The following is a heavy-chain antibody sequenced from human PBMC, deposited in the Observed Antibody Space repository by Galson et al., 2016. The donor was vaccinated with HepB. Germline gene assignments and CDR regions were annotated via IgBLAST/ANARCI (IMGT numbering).Heavy chain of an antibody. CDR1: GFSFSAFA. J-gene: IGHJ2*01. CDR3: ARDPGPRYFDL. CDR2: ISYDGNNK. Sequence: SLRLSCAASGFSFSAFAMHWVRQAPAKGLEWVAVISYDGNNKDYADHVKGRFTISRDNSENTLYLQMNSLTAEDTAVYSCARDPGPRYFDLWGRGTLVTVSS. V-gene: IGHV3-30*04.